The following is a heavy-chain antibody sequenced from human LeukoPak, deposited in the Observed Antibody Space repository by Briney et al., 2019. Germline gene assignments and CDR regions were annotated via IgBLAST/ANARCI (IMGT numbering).Heavy chain of an antibody. CDR3: ARSLVVGATYPYH. J-gene: IGHJ5*02. CDR2: IKQDGSEK. V-gene: IGHV3-7*01. CDR1: GFTFSSYW. D-gene: IGHD1-26*01. Sequence: GGSLRLSCAVSGFTFSSYWMSWVRQAPGKGLEWVANIKQDGSEKYYVDSVKGRFTISRDNAKNSLYLQMNSLRAEDTAVYYCARSLVVGATYPYHWGRGTLVTVSS.